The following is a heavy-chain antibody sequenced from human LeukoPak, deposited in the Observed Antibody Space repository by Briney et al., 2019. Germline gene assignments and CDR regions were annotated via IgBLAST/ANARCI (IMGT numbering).Heavy chain of an antibody. Sequence: GESLKISCKGSGYSFTSYWIGWVRQMPGKGLEWMGIIYPGDSDTRYSPSFQGQVTISADKSISTAYLQWSSLKASDTAMYYCARHQSDTRLLEWLYPNYFDYWGQGTLVTVSS. V-gene: IGHV5-51*01. CDR2: IYPGDSDT. CDR1: GYSFTSYW. CDR3: ARHQSDTRLLEWLYPNYFDY. J-gene: IGHJ4*02. D-gene: IGHD3-3*01.